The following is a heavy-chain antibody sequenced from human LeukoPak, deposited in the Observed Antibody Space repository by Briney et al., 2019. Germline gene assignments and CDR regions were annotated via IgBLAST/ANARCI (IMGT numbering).Heavy chain of an antibody. V-gene: IGHV4-59*01. CDR3: ARGYNWFDP. J-gene: IGHJ5*02. CDR2: VYYSGST. Sequence: KPSETLSLTCTVSGGSISSYYWSWIRQPPGKGLEWIGYVYYSGSTNSNPSLKSRVTISVDTSKNQFSLKVSSVTVADTAIYYCARGYNWFDPWGQGTLVTVSS. CDR1: GGSISSYY.